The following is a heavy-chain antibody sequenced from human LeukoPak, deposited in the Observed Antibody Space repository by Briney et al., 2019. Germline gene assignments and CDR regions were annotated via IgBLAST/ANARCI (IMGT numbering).Heavy chain of an antibody. J-gene: IGHJ4*02. CDR3: ARLTYSTSWYYFDF. D-gene: IGHD6-13*01. V-gene: IGHV4-59*01. CDR1: GGSLSTYY. CDR2: VYSSGST. Sequence: SETLSLTCTLSGGSLSTYYWSWVPQAPGKGLEGIGYVYSSGSTHYNPSLKSRVTISLDTSPNQFSLNVTSITTADTAVYYCARLTYSTSWYYFDFWGQGTLVTVSS.